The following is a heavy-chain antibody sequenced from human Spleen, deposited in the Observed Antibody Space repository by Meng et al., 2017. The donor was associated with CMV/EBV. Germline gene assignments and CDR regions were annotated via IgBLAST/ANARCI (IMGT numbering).Heavy chain of an antibody. V-gene: IGHV3-11*01. CDR2: ISGSGGTI. J-gene: IGHJ4*02. CDR3: AKDSGSYLQRGGGLDY. Sequence: SGFTFSDYYRSWIRQVPGKGLEWIAYISGSGGTIYYAESMQGRFTISRHNAENSLYLQINSLRAEDTAKYYCAKDSGSYLQRGGGLDYWGQGTLVTVSS. CDR1: GFTFSDYY. D-gene: IGHD1-26*01.